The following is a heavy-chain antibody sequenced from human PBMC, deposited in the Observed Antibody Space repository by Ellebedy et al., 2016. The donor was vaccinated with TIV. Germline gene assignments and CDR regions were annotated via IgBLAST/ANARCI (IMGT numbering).Heavy chain of an antibody. V-gene: IGHV1-2*04. CDR1: GYTFTGYY. Sequence: AASVKVSCKASGYTFTGYYMHWVRQAPGQGLEWMGWINPNSGGTNYAPKFQGWVTMTRDTSISTAYMELSRLRSDDTAVYYCARDGTVTTRGCTPSDYWGQGTLVTVSS. CDR2: INPNSGGT. J-gene: IGHJ4*02. D-gene: IGHD4-17*01. CDR3: ARDGTVTTRGCTPSDY.